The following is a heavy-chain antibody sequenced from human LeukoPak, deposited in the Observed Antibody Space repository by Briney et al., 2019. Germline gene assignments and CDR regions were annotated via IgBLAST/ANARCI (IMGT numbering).Heavy chain of an antibody. CDR1: GGSFSGYY. D-gene: IGHD5-18*01. CDR3: ASGEGYSYGYMYDY. CDR2: INHSGST. Sequence: SETLSFTCAVYGGSFSGYYWSWIRQPPGKGLEWIGEINHSGSTNYNPSLKSRVTISVDTSKNQFSLKLSSVTAAGTVVYYCASGEGYSYGYMYDYWGQGTLVTVSS. V-gene: IGHV4-34*01. J-gene: IGHJ4*02.